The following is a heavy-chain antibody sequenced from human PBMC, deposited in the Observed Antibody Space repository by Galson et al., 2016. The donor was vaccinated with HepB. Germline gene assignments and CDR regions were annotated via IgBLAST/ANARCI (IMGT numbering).Heavy chain of an antibody. V-gene: IGHV5-10-1*01. Sequence: QSGAEVKKPGESLRISCQGSTVNFIRYWISWVRQMPGKGLEWMGRIDPSDSYTKYSPSFQGHVTFSLDKSISTAYLQWSSLKASDTATYYCAHSSGFGDSYGYWGQGTLVTVSS. CDR3: AHSSGFGDSYGY. J-gene: IGHJ4*02. CDR2: IDPSDSYT. D-gene: IGHD3-10*01. CDR1: TVNFIRYW.